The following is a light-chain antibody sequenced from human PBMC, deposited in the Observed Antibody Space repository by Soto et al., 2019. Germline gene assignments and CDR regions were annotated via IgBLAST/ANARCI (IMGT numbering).Light chain of an antibody. Sequence: QSVLTQPASVSWAPGQSITISCTGTSSDVGSYNLVSWYQQHPGKAPKLMIYEGSKRPSGVSSRFSGSMYGNTASLTISGLQAEDEADYYCCSYAGIRTVIFGGGTKLTVL. CDR3: CSYAGIRTVI. CDR2: EGS. J-gene: IGLJ2*01. V-gene: IGLV2-23*01. CDR1: SSDVGSYNL.